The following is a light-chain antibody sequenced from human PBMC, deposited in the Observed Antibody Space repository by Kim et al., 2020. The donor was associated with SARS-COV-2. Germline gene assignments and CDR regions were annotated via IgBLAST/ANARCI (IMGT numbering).Light chain of an antibody. J-gene: IGLJ3*02. CDR3: SSYAGSSTLL. CDR2: DVS. V-gene: IGLV2-11*01. Sequence: QSALTQPHSVSGSPGQSVTISCTGTSSDVGGYNSVSWYQQHPGKAPTLMIYDVSERPSGVPDHFSGSKSGNTASLTISGLQADDEADYYCSSYAGSSTLLFGGGTQLTVL. CDR1: SSDVGGYNS.